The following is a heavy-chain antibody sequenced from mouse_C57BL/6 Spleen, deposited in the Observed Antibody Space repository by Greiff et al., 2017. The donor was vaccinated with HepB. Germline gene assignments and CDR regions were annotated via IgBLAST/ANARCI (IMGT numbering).Heavy chain of an antibody. CDR1: GYTFTSYW. CDR3: AREGIYYGNYESY. D-gene: IGHD2-1*01. CDR2: IHPNSGST. V-gene: IGHV1-64*01. Sequence: VQLQQPGAELVKPGASVKLSCKASGYTFTSYWMHWVKQRPGQGLEWIGMIHPNSGSTNYNEKFKSKATLTVDKSSSTAYMQLSSLTSEDSAVYYCAREGIYYGNYESYWGQGTTLTVSS. J-gene: IGHJ2*01.